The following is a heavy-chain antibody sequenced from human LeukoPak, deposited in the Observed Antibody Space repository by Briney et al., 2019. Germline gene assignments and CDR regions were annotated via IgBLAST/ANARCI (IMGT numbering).Heavy chain of an antibody. V-gene: IGHV3-13*01. CDR1: GFTLSSYD. CDR2: IGTAGDT. CDR3: AREPVGSGDYYYGMDV. D-gene: IGHD3-10*01. J-gene: IGHJ6*02. Sequence: GGSLRLFCSGSGFTLSSYDLHWVRPGTGKSLEWVSAIGTAGDTYYPGSVKGRFTISRENAKNSLYLQMNSLRAGDTAVYYCAREPVGSGDYYYGMDVWGQGTTVTVSS.